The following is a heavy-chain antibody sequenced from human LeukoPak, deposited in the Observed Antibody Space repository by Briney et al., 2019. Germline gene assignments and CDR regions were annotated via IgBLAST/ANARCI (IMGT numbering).Heavy chain of an antibody. D-gene: IGHD6-13*01. CDR3: ARTGIAAAGTIMDYYGMDV. CDR2: INTNTGNP. V-gene: IGHV7-4-1*02. Sequence: ASVKVSCKASGYTFTSYAMNWVRQAPGQGLEWMGWINTNTGNPTYAQGFTGRFVFSLDTSVSTAYLQISSLKAEDTVVYYCARTGIAAAGTIMDYYGMDVWGQGTTVTVSS. J-gene: IGHJ6*02. CDR1: GYTFTSYA.